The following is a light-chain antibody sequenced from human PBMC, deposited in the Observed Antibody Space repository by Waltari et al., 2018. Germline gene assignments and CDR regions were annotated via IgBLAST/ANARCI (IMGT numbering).Light chain of an antibody. V-gene: IGKV1-33*01. CDR2: DAS. Sequence: DIQMTQSPSSLSASVGDRVTIPCQASQDISNYLNWYQQKPGKAPKLLIYDASNLETGVPSRFSGSGSGTDFTFTISSLQPEDIATYYCQQYDNLPWTFGQGTKVEIK. CDR3: QQYDNLPWT. J-gene: IGKJ1*01. CDR1: QDISNY.